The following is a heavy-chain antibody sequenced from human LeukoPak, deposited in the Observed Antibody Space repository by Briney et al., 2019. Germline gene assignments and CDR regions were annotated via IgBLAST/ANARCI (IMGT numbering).Heavy chain of an antibody. Sequence: GGSLRLSCAASGFAFSSYWMSWVRQAPGKGLEWVANIKQDGSEKYYVDSVKGRFTISRDNAKNSLYPQMNSLRAEDTAVYYCARRSGITMVRGVIDYWGQGTLVTVSS. CDR1: GFAFSSYW. CDR3: ARRSGITMVRGVIDY. J-gene: IGHJ4*02. V-gene: IGHV3-7*01. CDR2: IKQDGSEK. D-gene: IGHD3-10*01.